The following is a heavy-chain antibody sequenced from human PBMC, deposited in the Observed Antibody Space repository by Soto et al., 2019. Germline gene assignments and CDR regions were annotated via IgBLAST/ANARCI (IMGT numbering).Heavy chain of an antibody. D-gene: IGHD1-1*01. V-gene: IGHV3-13*01. CDR1: GFTFSSYD. J-gene: IGHJ6*03. CDR3: ARGWREISGMDV. Sequence: GGSLRLSCAASGFTFSSYDMHWVRQATGKGLEWVSAIGTAGDTYYPGSVKGGFTISRENAKNSLYLQMNSLRAGDTAVYYCARGWREISGMDVWGKGTTVTVSS. CDR2: IGTAGDT.